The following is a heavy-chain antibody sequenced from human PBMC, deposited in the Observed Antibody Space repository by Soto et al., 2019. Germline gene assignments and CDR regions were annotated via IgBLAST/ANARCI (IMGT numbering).Heavy chain of an antibody. V-gene: IGHV3-49*03. CDR2: IRSKAYGGTT. CDR3: TRDRPPYYDFWSGYCEFDY. D-gene: IGHD3-3*01. CDR1: GFTFGDYA. Sequence: GGSLRLSCTASGFTFGDYAMSWFRQAPGKGLEWVGFIRSKAYGGTTEYAASVKGRFTISRDDSKSIAYLQMNSLKTEDTAVYYCTRDRPPYYDFWSGYCEFDYWGQGTLVTVS. J-gene: IGHJ4*02.